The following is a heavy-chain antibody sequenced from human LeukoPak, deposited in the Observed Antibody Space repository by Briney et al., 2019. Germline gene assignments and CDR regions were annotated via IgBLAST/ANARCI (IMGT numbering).Heavy chain of an antibody. J-gene: IGHJ4*02. CDR1: GYTFTGYY. CDR2: INPNSGGT. D-gene: IGHD3-22*01. V-gene: IGHV1-2*02. Sequence: GASVKVSCKASGYTFTGYYMHWVRQAPGQGLEWMGWINPNSGGTKYAQKFQGRVTMTRDTSTSTAYMELSRLRSDETAVYYCVRDRDYYDSSGPHDYWGQGTLVTVSS. CDR3: VRDRDYYDSSGPHDY.